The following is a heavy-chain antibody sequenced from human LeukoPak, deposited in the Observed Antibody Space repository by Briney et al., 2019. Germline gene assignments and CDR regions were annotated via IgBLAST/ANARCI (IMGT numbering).Heavy chain of an antibody. Sequence: PSQTLSLTCAISGDSVSSNDAAWDWIRQSPSRGLEWLGRTYYRSQWYPEYGGSVKSRLTINPDTSKNQLSLKLNSVPPEDTAVYYCARDTISGYYSFDYWGQGTLVTVST. CDR2: TYYRSQWYP. CDR3: ARDTISGYYSFDY. J-gene: IGHJ4*02. V-gene: IGHV6-1*01. D-gene: IGHD3-22*01. CDR1: GDSVSSNDAA.